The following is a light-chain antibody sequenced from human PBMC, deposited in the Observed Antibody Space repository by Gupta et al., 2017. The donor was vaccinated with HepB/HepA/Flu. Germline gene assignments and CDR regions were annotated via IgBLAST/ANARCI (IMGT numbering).Light chain of an antibody. V-gene: IGLV2-11*01. CDR3: CSYAGSYTFLV. Sequence: QSALTQPRSVSGSPGQSVTISCTGTSSDVGGYNYVSWYQQHPGKAPKLMIYDVSKRPSGVPDRFSGSKSGNTASLTISGLQAEEEADYYCCSYAGSYTFLVFGGGTKLTVL. CDR1: SSDVGGYNY. J-gene: IGLJ2*01. CDR2: DVS.